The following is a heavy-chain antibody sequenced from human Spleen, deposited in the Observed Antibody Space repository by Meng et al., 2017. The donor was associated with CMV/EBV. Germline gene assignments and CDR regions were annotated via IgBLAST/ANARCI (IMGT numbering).Heavy chain of an antibody. V-gene: IGHV3-23*01. D-gene: IGHD5-18*01. CDR3: AKDMGRGYSYGPDLYYYYGMDV. CDR2: ISGSGGST. J-gene: IGHJ6*02. Sequence: GESLKISCAASGFSFSRYAVSWVRQAPGKGLEWVSIISGSGGSTYYADSVKGRFTISRDNSKNTLYLQMNSLRAEDTAVYYCAKDMGRGYSYGPDLYYYYGMDVWGQGTTVTVSS. CDR1: GFSFSRYA.